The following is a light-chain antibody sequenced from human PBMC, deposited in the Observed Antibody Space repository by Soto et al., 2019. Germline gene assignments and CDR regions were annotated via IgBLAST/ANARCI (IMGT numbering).Light chain of an antibody. CDR3: QHYVTWPLT. V-gene: IGKV3-20*01. CDR1: QSVSSSY. CDR2: GAS. Sequence: ESVLTPSPGTLSLSPGERATLSCRASQSVSSSYLAWYQQKPGQAPRLLIYGASIRATGVPARFSGSRSGAEFTLTISSLQSEDFAVYYCQHYVTWPLTFGGGTKVDIK. J-gene: IGKJ4*01.